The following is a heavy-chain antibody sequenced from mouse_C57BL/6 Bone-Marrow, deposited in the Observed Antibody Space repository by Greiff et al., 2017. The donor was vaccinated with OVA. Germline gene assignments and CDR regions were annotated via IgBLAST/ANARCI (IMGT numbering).Heavy chain of an antibody. Sequence: VQLQQSGPVLVKPGASVKMSCKASGYTFTDYYMNWVKQSHGKSLEWIGVINPYNGGTSYNQKFKGKATLTVDKSSSTAYMELNSLTSEDSAVYYWARGYYGKRRNAMDYWGQGTSVTVSS. D-gene: IGHD2-1*01. CDR1: GYTFTDYY. V-gene: IGHV1-19*01. J-gene: IGHJ4*01. CDR3: ARGYYGKRRNAMDY. CDR2: INPYNGGT.